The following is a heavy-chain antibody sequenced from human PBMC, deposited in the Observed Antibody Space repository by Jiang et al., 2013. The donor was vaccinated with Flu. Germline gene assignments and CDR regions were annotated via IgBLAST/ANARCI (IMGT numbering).Heavy chain of an antibody. D-gene: IGHD5-18*01. V-gene: IGHV3-33*07. CDR2: LWYDGTYI. J-gene: IGHJ4*02. CDR1: TFGSYG. CDR3: ARDGDSYGRGDY. Sequence: TFGSYGMFWVRQAPGKGLEWVAMLWYDGTYIRYGDSVKGRFTISRDNPRNTLYLQMNSLRAEDTAVYYCARDGDSYGRGDYWGQGTLVTVSS.